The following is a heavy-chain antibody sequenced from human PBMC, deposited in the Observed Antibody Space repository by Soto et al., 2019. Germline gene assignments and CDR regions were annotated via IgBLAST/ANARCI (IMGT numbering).Heavy chain of an antibody. D-gene: IGHD3-22*01. Sequence: QVQLVQSGAEVKKPGSSVKVSCKASGGTFSSYAISWVRQAPGQGLEWMGGIIPIFGTADYAQKFQGRVTITADESTSTAYMELSSLRSEDTAVYYCARAQTYYYDSSGYTPFDYWGQGTLVTVSS. J-gene: IGHJ4*02. CDR1: GGTFSSYA. CDR3: ARAQTYYYDSSGYTPFDY. V-gene: IGHV1-69*01. CDR2: IIPIFGTA.